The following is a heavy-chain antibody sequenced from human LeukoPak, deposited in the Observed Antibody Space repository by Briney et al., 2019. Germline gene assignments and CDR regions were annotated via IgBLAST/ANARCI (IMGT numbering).Heavy chain of an antibody. CDR1: GGSISDYY. CDR2: IYSSGST. Sequence: SETLSLTCTVSGGSISDYYWSWIRQPAGKGLEWIGRIYSSGSTNSHPALKSRVTMSVDTSKNQVSLILSSVTAADTAKYFCARENRYNSYALDYWGQGTLVTVSS. V-gene: IGHV4-4*07. D-gene: IGHD3-16*01. CDR3: ARENRYNSYALDY. J-gene: IGHJ4*02.